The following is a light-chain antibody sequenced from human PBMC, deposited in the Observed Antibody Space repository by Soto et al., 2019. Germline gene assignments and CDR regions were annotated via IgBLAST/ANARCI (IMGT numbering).Light chain of an antibody. CDR2: DVS. V-gene: IGLV2-11*01. Sequence: QSALTQPRSVSGSPGQSVTISCTGTSSDVGGYNYVSWYQQHPGKAPKFMIYDVSKRPSGVPDRFSGSKSGNTASLTISGLQAEDEADYDCCSYAGSYTYVFGTGTKLTVL. CDR3: CSYAGSYTYV. CDR1: SSDVGGYNY. J-gene: IGLJ1*01.